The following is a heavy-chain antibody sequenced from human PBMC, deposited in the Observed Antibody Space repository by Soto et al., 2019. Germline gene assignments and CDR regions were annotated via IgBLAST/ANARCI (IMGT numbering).Heavy chain of an antibody. J-gene: IGHJ3*02. CDR1: GYTFVDYG. D-gene: IGHD3-3*01. V-gene: IGHV1-18*01. Sequence: QVHLVQSGADVKKPWASVTVSCKASGYTFVDYGINWVRQAPGQGLEWMGWIGVYNGHTNYAQNLQGRVTMTADTSTSTAYMELRSLRSADTAVYYCARTGGSGYADGFDIWGLGTMLTVSS. CDR3: ARTGGSGYADGFDI. CDR2: IGVYNGHT.